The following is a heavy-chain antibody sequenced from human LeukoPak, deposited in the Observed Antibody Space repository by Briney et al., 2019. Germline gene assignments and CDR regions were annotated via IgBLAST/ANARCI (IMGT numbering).Heavy chain of an antibody. D-gene: IGHD3-3*01. CDR3: ARDRSPGFWSGYYTGGDAFDI. Sequence: PSETLSLTCTVSGGSISSSSYYWGWIRQPPGKGLEWIGSIYYSGSTYYNPSLKSRVTISVDTSKNQFSLKLSSVTAADTAVYYCARDRSPGFWSGYYTGGDAFDIWGQGTMVTVSS. V-gene: IGHV4-39*07. J-gene: IGHJ3*02. CDR1: GGSISSSSYY. CDR2: IYYSGST.